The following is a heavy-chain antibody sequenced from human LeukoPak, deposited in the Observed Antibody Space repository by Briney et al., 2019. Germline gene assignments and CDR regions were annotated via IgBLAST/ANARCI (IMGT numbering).Heavy chain of an antibody. Sequence: PGGSLRLSCAASGFTFSSFGMSWVRQAPGKGLGWVSAISVSGGSTYYADSVKGRFTISRDNSKKTLYLQMNSLRAEDTAEDYCALRGANVGFDFWGQGTRVTVSS. J-gene: IGHJ4*02. CDR3: ALRGANVGFDF. CDR1: GFTFSSFG. CDR2: ISVSGGST. D-gene: IGHD3-10*01. V-gene: IGHV3-23*01.